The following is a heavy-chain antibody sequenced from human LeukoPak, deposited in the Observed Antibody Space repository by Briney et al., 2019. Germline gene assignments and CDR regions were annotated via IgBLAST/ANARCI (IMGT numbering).Heavy chain of an antibody. Sequence: GGSLRLSCAASGFTFSSYWMSWVRQAPGKGLEWVANIKKDGSEKYYVDSVKGRFTISRDNAKNSLYLQMNSLRAEDTAVYYCARDIGDYYYYFYMDVWGKGTTVTVSS. CDR2: IKKDGSEK. CDR1: GFTFSSYW. V-gene: IGHV3-7*01. J-gene: IGHJ6*03. D-gene: IGHD2-15*01. CDR3: ARDIGDYYYYFYMDV.